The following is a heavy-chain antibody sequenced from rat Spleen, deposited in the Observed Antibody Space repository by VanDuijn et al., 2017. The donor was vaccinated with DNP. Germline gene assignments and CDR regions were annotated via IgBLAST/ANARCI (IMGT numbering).Heavy chain of an antibody. CDR3: ARGSSSIYWYFDF. D-gene: IGHD1-2*01. CDR2: ISYDGGST. J-gene: IGHJ1*01. Sequence: EVQLVESGGGLVQPGRSLKLSCAASGFTFSDYYMAWVRQAPTKGLEWVASISYDGGSTYYPDSVKGRFTISRDDAKSGLYLQMNSLKSEDTATYYCARGSSSIYWYFDFWGPGTMVTVSS. V-gene: IGHV5-20*01. CDR1: GFTFSDYY.